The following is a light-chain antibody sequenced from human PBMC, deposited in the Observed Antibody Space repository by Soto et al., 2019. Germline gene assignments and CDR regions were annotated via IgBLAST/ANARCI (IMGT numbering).Light chain of an antibody. Sequence: QSVLTQPASVCGTPGQRVTISCAGSSSNIGSNVVNWYQHLPGRAPKLLIYGHSQRPSGVPDRFSGSKSGTSASLAISGLQSEDEAEYHCAAWDDNLSGFYVFGTGTKVTVL. J-gene: IGLJ1*01. CDR3: AAWDDNLSGFYV. CDR1: SSNIGSNV. V-gene: IGLV1-44*01. CDR2: GHS.